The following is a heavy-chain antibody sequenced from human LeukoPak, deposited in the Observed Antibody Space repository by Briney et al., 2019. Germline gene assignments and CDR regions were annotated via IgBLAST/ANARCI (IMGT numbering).Heavy chain of an antibody. D-gene: IGHD3-22*01. CDR3: ARVSTYDSSGYYPY. V-gene: IGHV1-2*02. CDR1: GYTFTGYY. CDR2: INPNSGGT. J-gene: IGHJ4*02. Sequence: GASVKVSCKASGYTFTGYYMHWVRQAPGQGLEWMGWINPNSGGTNYAQKFQGRVTMTRDTSISTAYMELSRLRSDDTAVYYCARVSTYDSSGYYPYWGQGTLVTVSS.